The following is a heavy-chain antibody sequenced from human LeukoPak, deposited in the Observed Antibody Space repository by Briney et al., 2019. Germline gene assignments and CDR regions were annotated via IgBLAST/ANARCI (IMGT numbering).Heavy chain of an antibody. V-gene: IGHV4-30-4*01. D-gene: IGHD3-22*01. Sequence: PSETLSLTCTVSGGSISSGDYSWSWIRQPPGKGLEWIGYIYYSGSTYYNPSLKSRVTISVDTSKNQFSLKLSSVTAADTAVYYCARGHYDSSGYSLFDYWGQGTLVTVSS. J-gene: IGHJ4*02. CDR2: IYYSGST. CDR3: ARGHYDSSGYSLFDY. CDR1: GGSISSGDYS.